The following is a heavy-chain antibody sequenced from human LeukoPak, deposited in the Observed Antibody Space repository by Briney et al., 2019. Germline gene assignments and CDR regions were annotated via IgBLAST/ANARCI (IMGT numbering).Heavy chain of an antibody. CDR2: IIPIFGTA. V-gene: IGHV1-69*05. CDR3: AREIVGATGGYFDY. J-gene: IGHJ4*02. Sequence: SVKVSCKASGGTFSSYAISWVRQTPGQGLEWMGRIIPIFGTANYAQKFQGRVTITTDESTSTAYMELSSLRSEDTAVYCCAREIVGATGGYFDYWGQGTLVTVSS. CDR1: GGTFSSYA. D-gene: IGHD1-26*01.